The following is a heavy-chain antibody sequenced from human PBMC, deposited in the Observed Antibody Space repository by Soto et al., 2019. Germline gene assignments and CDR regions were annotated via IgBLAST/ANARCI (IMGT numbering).Heavy chain of an antibody. CDR3: ARLVGAYDSYFDH. D-gene: IGHD5-12*01. Sequence: PEESLKISCKASGYDFARTWIGWVRQLPGKGLDWLGIIYPGDSETRYSPSFRGQVTFSVDMSISTAYLQWSSLKTSDIAIYYCARLVGAYDSYFDHWGQGTRVTVSS. J-gene: IGHJ4*02. V-gene: IGHV5-51*01. CDR2: IYPGDSET. CDR1: GYDFARTW.